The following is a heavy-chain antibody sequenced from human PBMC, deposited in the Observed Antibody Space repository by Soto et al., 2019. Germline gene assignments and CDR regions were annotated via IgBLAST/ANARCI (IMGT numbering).Heavy chain of an antibody. CDR2: VSAGDGHT. J-gene: IGHJ4*02. Sequence: QVQLVQSGAEVKKPGDSVKVSCKASVYTFTKYTLHWVRQAPGQSLEWMGWVSAGDGHTKYSQNLQGRVTITWDTSASTAYMEMISLRSEDTALYYCARDREYYGSGTYYDIEFWGQGSLVTVSS. V-gene: IGHV1-3*01. D-gene: IGHD3-10*01. CDR3: ARDREYYGSGTYYDIEF. CDR1: VYTFTKYT.